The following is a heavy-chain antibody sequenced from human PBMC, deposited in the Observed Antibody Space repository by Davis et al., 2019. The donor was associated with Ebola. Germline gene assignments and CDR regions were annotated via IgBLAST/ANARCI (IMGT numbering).Heavy chain of an antibody. CDR1: GGSFSGYY. J-gene: IGHJ4*02. Sequence: GSLRLSCAVYGGSFSGYYWSWIRQPPGKGLEWIGEINHSGSTNYNPSLKSRVTISVDTSKNQVSLKLTSVTAADTAVYYCARVRTGPDGYFDHWGQGILVTVSS. V-gene: IGHV4-34*01. CDR3: ARVRTGPDGYFDH. D-gene: IGHD1-1*01. CDR2: INHSGST.